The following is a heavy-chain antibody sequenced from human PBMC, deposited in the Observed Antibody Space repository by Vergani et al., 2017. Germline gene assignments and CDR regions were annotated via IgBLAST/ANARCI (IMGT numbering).Heavy chain of an antibody. CDR2: IYTSGST. CDR3: AGGPDYDFCSGYYFDY. CDR1: GGSISSGSYY. D-gene: IGHD3-3*01. V-gene: IGHV4-61*02. J-gene: IGHJ4*02. Sequence: QVQLQESGPGLVKPSQTLSLTCTVSGGSISSGSYYWSWIRQPAGKGLEWIGRIYTSGSTNYNPSLKSRVTISVDTSKNQFSLMLSSVTAAAPAVYYCAGGPDYDFCSGYYFDYWGQGTLVTVSS.